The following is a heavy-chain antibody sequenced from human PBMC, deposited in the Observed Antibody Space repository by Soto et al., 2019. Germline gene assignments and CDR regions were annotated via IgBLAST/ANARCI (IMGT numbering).Heavy chain of an antibody. CDR2: IYYSGST. D-gene: IGHD3-22*01. J-gene: IGHJ5*02. CDR3: AREVVATNFDP. CDR1: GGSIIRYY. Sequence: PSETLSLTCPVPGGSIIRYYWSWSRQPPGKGLEWIGYIYYSGSTNYNPSLKSRVTISVDTSKNQFSLKLSSVTAADTAVYYCAREVVATNFDPWGQGALVPVSS. V-gene: IGHV4-59*01.